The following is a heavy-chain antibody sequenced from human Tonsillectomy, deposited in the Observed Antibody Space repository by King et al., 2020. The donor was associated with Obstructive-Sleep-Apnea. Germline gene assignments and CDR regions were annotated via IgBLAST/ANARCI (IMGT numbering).Heavy chain of an antibody. CDR1: GFTFDDYA. Sequence: VQLVESGGGLVQPGRSLRLSFAASGFTFDDYAMHWVRQAPGKGLEWVSGISWKSGSIGYADSVKGRFNISRDNAKNSLYLQMNSLRAEDTALYYCAKDVVVAASYAFDIWGQGTMVTVSS. CDR3: AKDVVVAASYAFDI. D-gene: IGHD2-15*01. CDR2: ISWKSGSI. V-gene: IGHV3-9*01. J-gene: IGHJ3*02.